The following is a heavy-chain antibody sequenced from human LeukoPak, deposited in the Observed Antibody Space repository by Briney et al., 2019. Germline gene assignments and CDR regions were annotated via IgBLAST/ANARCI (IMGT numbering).Heavy chain of an antibody. CDR3: AKDSRPMATTD. CDR2: ISGSGDNT. D-gene: IGHD5-24*01. J-gene: IGHJ4*02. Sequence: PTGGSLRLSCAASGFTFSGLAMSWVRRTPGKGLEWVSGISGSGDNTLYADSVKGRFTISRDNSKNTLYLQMNSLRAEDTAVYYCAKDSRPMATTDWGQGTLVTVSS. CDR1: GFTFSGLA. V-gene: IGHV3-23*01.